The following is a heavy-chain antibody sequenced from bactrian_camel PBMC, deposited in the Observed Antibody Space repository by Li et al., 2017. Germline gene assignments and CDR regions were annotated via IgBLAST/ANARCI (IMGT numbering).Heavy chain of an antibody. CDR1: EYAYRRDN. CDR3: AADLVTSDCSAKNWNQRYEYNY. V-gene: IGHV3S40*01. CDR2: IRTGLGRT. J-gene: IGHJ4*01. D-gene: IGHD8*01. Sequence: VQLVESGGGSVQAGGSLTLACVISEYAYRRDNICFGRFRQPPGKGREGREGIAAIRTGLGRTYYDDAVKGRSAISQDMAKSTVYPQMSSLKPEDSAMYYCAADLVTSDCSAKNWNQRYEYNYWGQGTQVTVS.